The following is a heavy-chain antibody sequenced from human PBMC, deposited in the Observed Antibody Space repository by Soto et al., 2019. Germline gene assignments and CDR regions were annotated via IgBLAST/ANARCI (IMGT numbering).Heavy chain of an antibody. CDR2: MNPNSGNT. D-gene: IGHD3-9*01. Sequence: ASVKVSCKASGYTFTSYDINWVRQATGQGLEWMGWMNPNSGNTGYAQKIQGRVTMTRNTSISTAYMELSSLRSEDTAVYYCVFGLYDISADKHYYYGMDVWGQGTTVTVSS. J-gene: IGHJ6*02. CDR3: VFGLYDISADKHYYYGMDV. V-gene: IGHV1-8*01. CDR1: GYTFTSYD.